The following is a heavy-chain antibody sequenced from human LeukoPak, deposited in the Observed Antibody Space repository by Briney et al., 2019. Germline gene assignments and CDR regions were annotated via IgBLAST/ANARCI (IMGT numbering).Heavy chain of an antibody. CDR2: IKQDGSEK. J-gene: IGHJ4*02. Sequence: GGSLRLSCAASGFTFSSYWMGWVRQAPGKGLEWVANIKQDGSEKYYVDSVKGRFTISRDNAKNSLYLQMNSLRAEDTAVYYCARDRRPITMVRGVTFDYWGQGTLVTVSS. D-gene: IGHD3-10*01. CDR3: ARDRRPITMVRGVTFDY. V-gene: IGHV3-7*01. CDR1: GFTFSSYW.